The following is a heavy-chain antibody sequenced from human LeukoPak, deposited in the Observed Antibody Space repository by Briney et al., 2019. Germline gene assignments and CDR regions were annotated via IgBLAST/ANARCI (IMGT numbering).Heavy chain of an antibody. D-gene: IGHD4-11*01. Sequence: PGGSLRLSCAASGFTFSNAWMSWVRQAPGKGLEWVGRIKSKTDGGTTDYAAPVKGRFTISRDDSKNTLYLQMNSLKTEDTAVYYCTTGYSNSPNFDYWGQGTLVTVSS. CDR1: GFTFSNAW. J-gene: IGHJ4*02. CDR3: TTGYSNSPNFDY. V-gene: IGHV3-15*01. CDR2: IKSKTDGGTT.